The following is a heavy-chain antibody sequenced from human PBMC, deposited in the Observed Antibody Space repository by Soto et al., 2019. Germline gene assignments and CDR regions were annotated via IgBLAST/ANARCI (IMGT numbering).Heavy chain of an antibody. J-gene: IGHJ6*02. D-gene: IGHD1-26*01. V-gene: IGHV1-2*02. Sequence: VRQAPGQGLERMGWINPNSGGTNYAQKFQGRVTMTRDTSISTAYMELSRLRSDDTAVYYCAREGGATRRVGYYYGMDVWGQGTTVTVSS. CDR2: INPNSGGT. CDR3: AREGGATRRVGYYYGMDV.